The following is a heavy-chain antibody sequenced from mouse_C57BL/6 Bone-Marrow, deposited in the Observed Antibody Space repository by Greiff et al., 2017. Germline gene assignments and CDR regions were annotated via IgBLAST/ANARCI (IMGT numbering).Heavy chain of an antibody. V-gene: IGHV3-6*01. Sequence: EVKLVESGPGLVKPSQSLSLSCSVTGYSITSGYYWYWIRQFPGNILEWMGYISYDGSNNYNPSLKNRISITRDTSKNQFFLQLNSGTTEDTATDYCAREGYYYAMDDWGQGTSVTVSP. CDR2: ISYDGSN. J-gene: IGHJ4*01. CDR3: AREGYYYAMDD. CDR1: GYSITSGYY.